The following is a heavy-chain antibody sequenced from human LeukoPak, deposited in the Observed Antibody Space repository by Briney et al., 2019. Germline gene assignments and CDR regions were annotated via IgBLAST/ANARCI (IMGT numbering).Heavy chain of an antibody. CDR3: ARDQNPGESSSWYLWDLNKRGDNWFDP. D-gene: IGHD6-13*01. CDR1: GGSISSSNYY. Sequence: SETLSLTCTVSGGSISSSNYYWGWIRQPPGKGLEWIGNIHYSGTTYYNPSLKSRVTMFVDTSKNQFSLKLSSVTAADTAVYYCARDQNPGESSSWYLWDLNKRGDNWFDPWGQGTLVTVSS. J-gene: IGHJ5*02. V-gene: IGHV4-39*02. CDR2: IHYSGTT.